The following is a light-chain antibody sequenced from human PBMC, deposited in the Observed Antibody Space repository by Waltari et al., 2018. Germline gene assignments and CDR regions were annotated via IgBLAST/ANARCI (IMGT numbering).Light chain of an antibody. CDR2: ANT. CDR3: LSYDSSLSGWV. V-gene: IGLV1-40*01. J-gene: IGLJ3*02. Sequence: SCTGSSSNIGAGYDVHWYQDLPGTAPKLLIYANTNRPSGVPDRFSGSKSGTSASLAITGLQAEDEADYYCLSYDSSLSGWVFGGGTKLTVL. CDR1: SSNIGAGYD.